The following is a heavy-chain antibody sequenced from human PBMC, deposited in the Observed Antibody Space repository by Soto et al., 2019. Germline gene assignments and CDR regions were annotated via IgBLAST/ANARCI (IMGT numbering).Heavy chain of an antibody. CDR3: ARPGSGGSRNVFDV. Sequence: LKISCKPCGYKLTTFCLNWLRQTPGKGLEWLGRIDPTDSFTNYSPPLEGHVTISVDRSISTAYLQWNSLQASATAVYYCARPGSGGSRNVFDVWGQGTTVTVSS. CDR1: GYKLTTFC. J-gene: IGHJ3*01. V-gene: IGHV5-10-1*01. D-gene: IGHD2-15*01. CDR2: IDPTDSFT.